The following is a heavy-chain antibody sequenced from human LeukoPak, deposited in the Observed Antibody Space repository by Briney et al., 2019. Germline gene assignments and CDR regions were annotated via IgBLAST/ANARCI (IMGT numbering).Heavy chain of an antibody. CDR3: ARERSRGMIVVVDAFDI. Sequence: EASVKVSCKASGYTFTGYYMHWVRQAPGQGLEWMGWINPNSGGTNYAQKFQRRVTMTRDTSISTAYMELSRLRSDDTAVYYCARERSRGMIVVVDAFDIWGQGTMVTVSS. CDR1: GYTFTGYY. J-gene: IGHJ3*02. CDR2: INPNSGGT. D-gene: IGHD3-22*01. V-gene: IGHV1-2*02.